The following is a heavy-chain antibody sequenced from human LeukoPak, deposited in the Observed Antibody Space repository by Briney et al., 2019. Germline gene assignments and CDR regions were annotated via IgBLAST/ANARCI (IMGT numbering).Heavy chain of an antibody. CDR1: GGSISSYY. CDR3: ARLSTVTTSFDY. J-gene: IGHJ4*02. D-gene: IGHD4-17*01. Sequence: SETLSLTCTVSGGSISSYYWSWIRKPAGKGLEWIGRIYTSGTTHYNPSLKSRVTMSVDTSKNQFSLKLSSVTAADTAVYYCARLSTVTTSFDYWGQGTLVTVSS. CDR2: IYTSGTT. V-gene: IGHV4-4*07.